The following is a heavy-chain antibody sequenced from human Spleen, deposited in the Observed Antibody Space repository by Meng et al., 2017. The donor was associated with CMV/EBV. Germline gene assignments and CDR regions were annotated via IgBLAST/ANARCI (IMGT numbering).Heavy chain of an antibody. Sequence: GESLKISCAASGFTFSNYWMTWVRQAPGKGLEWVANIKQDGSEKYYVASVKGRFNISRDNAKNSLYLQMNNLRAEDTAVYYCAREGYDFWSGYYPGGWDYYGMDVWGQGTTVTVSS. CDR3: AREGYDFWSGYYPGGWDYYGMDV. CDR1: GFTFSNYW. CDR2: IKQDGSEK. V-gene: IGHV3-7*01. J-gene: IGHJ6*02. D-gene: IGHD3-3*01.